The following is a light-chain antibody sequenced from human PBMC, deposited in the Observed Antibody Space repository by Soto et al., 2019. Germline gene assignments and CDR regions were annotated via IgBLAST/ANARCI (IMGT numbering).Light chain of an antibody. V-gene: IGLV2-11*01. Sequence: QSALTQPRSVSGSPGQSVTISCTGTSSDVGAYDYVSWYQQHSGKAPRLLINDVSERPSGVPDRFSGSKSGNTASLTISGLQAEDEADYYCCSYAGSYTFWVFGGGTKLTVL. J-gene: IGLJ3*02. CDR2: DVS. CDR1: SSDVGAYDY. CDR3: CSYAGSYTFWV.